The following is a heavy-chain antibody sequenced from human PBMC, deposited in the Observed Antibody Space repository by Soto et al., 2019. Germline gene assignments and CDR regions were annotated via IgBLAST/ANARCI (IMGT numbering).Heavy chain of an antibody. CDR1: GYTFTSYD. V-gene: IGHV1-8*01. Sequence: QVQLVQSGAEVKKPGASVKVSCKASGYTFTSYDINWVRQATGQGLEWMGWMNPNSGNTGYAQKFQGRVTSTRNTYMTTAYMEAHSLGSEDTAVYYCARGVFSGHVWGQGTTVTVSS. CDR2: MNPNSGNT. CDR3: ARGVFSGHV. J-gene: IGHJ6*02.